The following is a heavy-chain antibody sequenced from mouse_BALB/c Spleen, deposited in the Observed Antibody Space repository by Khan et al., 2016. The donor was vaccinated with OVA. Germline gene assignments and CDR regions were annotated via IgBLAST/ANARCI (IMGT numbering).Heavy chain of an antibody. V-gene: IGHV3-2*02. D-gene: IGHD1-1*01. Sequence: VQLKESGPGLVKPSQSLSLTCTVTGYSITSGYAWNWIRQFPGNKLEWMGYISYSGVTTYTPALKSQIAITRDTSKNQFFLQLTSVTTEDAATYYCARGNYYGYYFDYWGQGTTLTVSS. CDR3: ARGNYYGYYFDY. CDR2: ISYSGVT. CDR1: GYSITSGYA. J-gene: IGHJ2*01.